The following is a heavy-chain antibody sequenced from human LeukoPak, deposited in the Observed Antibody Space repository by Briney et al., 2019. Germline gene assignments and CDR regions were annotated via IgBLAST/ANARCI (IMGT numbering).Heavy chain of an antibody. D-gene: IGHD6-19*01. V-gene: IGHV4-31*03. Sequence: SETLSLTCIVSGDSISSGGYYWSWIRQHPETGLEWIGYIHYSGSTYYNPSLKSRVTISVDTSKNQFSLKLSSVTAADTAVYYCARVPVAGSYYYGMDVWGQGTTVTVSS. CDR2: IHYSGST. CDR3: ARVPVAGSYYYGMDV. J-gene: IGHJ6*02. CDR1: GDSISSGGYY.